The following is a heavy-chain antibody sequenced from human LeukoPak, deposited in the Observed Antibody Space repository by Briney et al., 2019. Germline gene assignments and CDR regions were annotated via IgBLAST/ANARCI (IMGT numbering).Heavy chain of an antibody. CDR1: GFTFVNLW. J-gene: IGHJ3*01. CDR2: IKDDGSDT. CDR3: ARDHEGPRSFDL. V-gene: IGHV3-74*03. Sequence: GGSLRLSCAASGFTFVNLWIHWVRQAPGKGLVWVSHIKDDGSDTKYADSVKGRFTISSDNTKNTVYLQMTSLRAEDTAVYFCARDHEGPRSFDLWGQGTMVSVSS.